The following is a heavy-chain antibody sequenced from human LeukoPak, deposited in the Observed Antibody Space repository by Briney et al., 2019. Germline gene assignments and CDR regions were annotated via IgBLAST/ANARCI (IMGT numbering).Heavy chain of an antibody. Sequence: GGSLRLSCAASGFTFSSYWMHWVRQAPGKGLVWVSRINSDGSSTSYADSVKGRFTISRDNAKNTLYLQMNSLRAEDTAVYYCASGRLRLGELSLWGQGTLVTVSS. J-gene: IGHJ4*02. CDR1: GFTFSSYW. V-gene: IGHV3-74*01. CDR3: ASGRLRLGELSL. D-gene: IGHD3-16*02. CDR2: INSDGSST.